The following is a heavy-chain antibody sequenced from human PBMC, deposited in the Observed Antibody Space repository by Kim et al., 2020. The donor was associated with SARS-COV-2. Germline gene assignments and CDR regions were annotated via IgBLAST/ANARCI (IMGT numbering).Heavy chain of an antibody. D-gene: IGHD6-19*01. V-gene: IGHV4-30-2*01. Sequence: SETLSLTCAVSGGSISSGGYSWSWIRQPPGKGLEWIGYIYHSGSTYYNPSLKSRVTISVDRSKNQFSLKLSSVTAADTAVYYCAAVPSANYVYYGMDVWGQGTTVTVSS. J-gene: IGHJ6*02. CDR3: AAVPSANYVYYGMDV. CDR1: GGSISSGGYS. CDR2: IYHSGST.